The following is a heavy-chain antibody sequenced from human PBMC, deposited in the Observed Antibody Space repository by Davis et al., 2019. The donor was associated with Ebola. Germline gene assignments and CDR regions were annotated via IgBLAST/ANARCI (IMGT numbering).Heavy chain of an antibody. CDR3: ARALHDEVLDY. J-gene: IGHJ4*02. D-gene: IGHD1-1*01. Sequence: PGGSLRLSCAASGFSFNSYAMHWVRQGPGKGLEWVAVTSHNERERFYGESVQGRFTISRDNSENVLYLQMDSLRPDDTAIYFCARALHDEVLDYWGQGTPVTVSS. CDR1: GFSFNSYA. CDR2: TSHNERER. V-gene: IGHV3-30*04.